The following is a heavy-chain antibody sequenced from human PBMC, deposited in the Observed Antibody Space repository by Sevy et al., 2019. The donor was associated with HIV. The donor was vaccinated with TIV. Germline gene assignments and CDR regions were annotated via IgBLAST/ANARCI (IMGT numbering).Heavy chain of an antibody. D-gene: IGHD6-13*01. CDR3: AREGRGIAAAGKYYYYYYMDV. CDR2: ISYDGSNK. V-gene: IGHV3-30-3*01. J-gene: IGHJ6*03. Sequence: GGSLRLSCAASGFTFSSYAMHWVRQAPGKGLEWVAVISYDGSNKYYADSVKGRFTISRDNSKNTRYLQMNSLRAEDTAVYYCAREGRGIAAAGKYYYYYYMDVWGKGTTVTVSS. CDR1: GFTFSSYA.